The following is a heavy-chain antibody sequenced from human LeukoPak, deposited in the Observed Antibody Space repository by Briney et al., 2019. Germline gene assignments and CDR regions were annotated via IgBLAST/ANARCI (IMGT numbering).Heavy chain of an antibody. Sequence: GGSLRLSCAASGFTVSSNYLSWVRQAPGKGLEWVSVIYSGGSTYYADSVKGRFTISRHNSKNTLYLQMNSLRAEDTAVYHCARDKRSSGYYTDAFDIWGQGTMVTVSS. CDR3: ARDKRSSGYYTDAFDI. V-gene: IGHV3-53*04. CDR1: GFTVSSNY. CDR2: IYSGGST. J-gene: IGHJ3*02. D-gene: IGHD3-22*01.